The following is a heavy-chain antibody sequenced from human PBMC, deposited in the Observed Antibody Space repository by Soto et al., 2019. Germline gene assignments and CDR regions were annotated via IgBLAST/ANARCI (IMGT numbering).Heavy chain of an antibody. CDR2: IKPKTAAT. Sequence: GASVKVSCKASGYTFSDYFIQWLRQAPGQGLERVAWIKPKTAATNYAKQFQDRVTVTSDTSFSTAYLELTRLRPDDTALYYCARIKWGLDYYRGMDVWGQGTAVTVSS. D-gene: IGHD1-26*01. J-gene: IGHJ6*02. CDR3: ARIKWGLDYYRGMDV. V-gene: IGHV1-2*02. CDR1: GYTFSDYF.